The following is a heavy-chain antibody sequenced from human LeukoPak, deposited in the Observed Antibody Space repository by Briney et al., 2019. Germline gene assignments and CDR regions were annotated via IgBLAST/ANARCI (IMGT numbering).Heavy chain of an antibody. CDR1: GGSISRGGYY. V-gene: IGHV4-31*03. D-gene: IGHD2-2*02. CDR3: ARYCSSTNCYKGGFDP. Sequence: TSQTLSLTCTVSGGSISRGGYYWSWIRQHPGKGLAWIGYFYYSGSTYSNPSLKSRVTISVDTSKNQFSLNLSSVTAADTAVYYCARYCSSTNCYKGGFDPWGQGTLVTVSS. CDR2: FYYSGST. J-gene: IGHJ5*02.